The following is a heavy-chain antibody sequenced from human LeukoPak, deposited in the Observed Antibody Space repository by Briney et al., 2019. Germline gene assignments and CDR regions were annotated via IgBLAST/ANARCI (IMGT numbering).Heavy chain of an antibody. Sequence: ASVKVSCKASGGTFTSNYIHWVRQAPGQGLEWMGMIYPRDGSTSYAQRFQGRVTVTRDTSTSTVHMELSGLRSEDTAVYYCARDQEGFDYWGQGTLVTVSS. CDR1: GGTFTSNY. CDR2: IYPRDGST. V-gene: IGHV1-46*01. CDR3: ARDQEGFDY. J-gene: IGHJ4*02.